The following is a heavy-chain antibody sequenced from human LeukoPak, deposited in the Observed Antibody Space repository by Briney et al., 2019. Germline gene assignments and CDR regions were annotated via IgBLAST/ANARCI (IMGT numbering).Heavy chain of an antibody. CDR1: GYTFTSYG. CDR3: ARALLAVAGYYMDV. CDR2: ISAYNGNT. J-gene: IGHJ6*03. D-gene: IGHD6-19*01. V-gene: IGHV1-18*01. Sequence: GASVKVSCKASGYTFTSYGISWVRQAPGQGLEWMGWISAYNGNTNYAQKLQGRVTMTTDTSTSTAYMELSSLRSEDTAVYYCARALLAVAGYYMDVWGKGTTVTVSS.